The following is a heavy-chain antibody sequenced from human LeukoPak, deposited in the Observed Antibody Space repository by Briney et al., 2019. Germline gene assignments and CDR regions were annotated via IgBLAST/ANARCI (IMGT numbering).Heavy chain of an antibody. Sequence: GGSLRLSCAASGFTFSSYGFHWVRQAPGKGLEWVAFIRHDGSNKYYADSVQGRFIISRDNSKNTLYLQVNSLRAEDTAVYYCAKDLTGTLPSYWGQGTLVTVSS. CDR2: IRHDGSNK. J-gene: IGHJ4*02. D-gene: IGHD1-20*01. CDR3: AKDLTGTLPSY. V-gene: IGHV3-30*02. CDR1: GFTFSSYG.